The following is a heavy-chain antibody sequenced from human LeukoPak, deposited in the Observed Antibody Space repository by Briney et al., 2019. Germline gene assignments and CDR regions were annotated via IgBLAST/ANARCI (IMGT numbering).Heavy chain of an antibody. V-gene: IGHV3-21*01. D-gene: IGHD6-13*01. CDR1: GFTFSSYS. Sequence: GGSLRLSCAASGFTFSSYSTNWVRQAPGKGLEWVSSISSSSSYIYYADSVKGRFTISRDNTKNSLYLQMNSLRAEDTAVYYCPRGPAAGLFDYWGQGTLVTVSS. J-gene: IGHJ4*02. CDR2: ISSSSSYI. CDR3: PRGPAAGLFDY.